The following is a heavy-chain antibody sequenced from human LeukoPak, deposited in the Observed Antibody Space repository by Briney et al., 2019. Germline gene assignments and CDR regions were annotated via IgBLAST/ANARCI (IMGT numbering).Heavy chain of an antibody. CDR3: AKDLFVTDYYDSSGYYFDY. J-gene: IGHJ4*02. D-gene: IGHD3-22*01. CDR2: ISGSGGST. V-gene: IGHV3-23*01. Sequence: GGSLRLSCAASGFTFSSYAMSWVRQAPGKGMEWVSAISGSGGSTYYADSVKGRFTISRDNSKNTLYLQMNSLRAEDTAVYYCAKDLFVTDYYDSSGYYFDYWGQGTLVTVSS. CDR1: GFTFSSYA.